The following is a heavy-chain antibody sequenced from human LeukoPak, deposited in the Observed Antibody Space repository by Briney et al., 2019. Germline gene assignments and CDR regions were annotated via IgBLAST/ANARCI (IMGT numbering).Heavy chain of an antibody. D-gene: IGHD4-17*01. V-gene: IGHV3-53*01. CDR2: LYRDDTT. Sequence: GGSLRLSCAASGFTVSTNYMSWVRQAPGKGLEWVSVLYRDDTTYYADSVKGRFTISRDNSKNTLYLQMSSLRAEDTAVYYCARENGDFAQDYWGQGTLVTVSS. CDR3: ARENGDFAQDY. J-gene: IGHJ4*02. CDR1: GFTVSTNY.